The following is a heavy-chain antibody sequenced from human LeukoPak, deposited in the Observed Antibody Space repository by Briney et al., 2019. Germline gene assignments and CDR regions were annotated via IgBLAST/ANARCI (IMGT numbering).Heavy chain of an antibody. CDR2: ITPREGSP. CDR3: ARSDKMDV. V-gene: IGHV1-46*01. Sequence: ASVSVSCTASGYTFTSYHTHWVRQIPGQGLERMGVITPREGSPDYAHQFQDRVSLTRDTSTSTFSMDLSRLRCEVTAVYYCARSDKMDVWGQRATGTVSS. J-gene: IGHJ6*02. CDR1: GYTFTSYH.